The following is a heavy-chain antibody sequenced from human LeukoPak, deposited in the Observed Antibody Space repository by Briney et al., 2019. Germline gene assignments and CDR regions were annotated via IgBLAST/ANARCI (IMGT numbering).Heavy chain of an antibody. CDR2: IYYSGST. V-gene: IGHV4-59*01. Sequence: PSETLSLTCAVYGGSFSGYYWSWIRQPPGKGLEWIGYIYYSGSTNYNPSLKSRVTISVDTSKNQFSLKLSSVTAADTAVYYCARDPSGYSSSWYDYWGQGTLVTVSS. CDR1: GGSFSGYY. D-gene: IGHD6-13*01. CDR3: ARDPSGYSSSWYDY. J-gene: IGHJ4*02.